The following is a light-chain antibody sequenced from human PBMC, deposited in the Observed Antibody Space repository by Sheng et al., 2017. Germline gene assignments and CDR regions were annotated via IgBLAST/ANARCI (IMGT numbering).Light chain of an antibody. CDR3: QTWGSSTEVV. CDR1: HIGSKS. CDR2: DDR. J-gene: IGLJ2*01. V-gene: IGLV3-21*01. Sequence: SYQMTQPPSVSVAPGKTASITCGGDHIGSKSVHWYQQKAGQAPLLVLYDDRDRPSGIPERFSGSNSGNTATLTISRVEAGDEADYFCQTWGSSTEVVFGGGTKLTVL.